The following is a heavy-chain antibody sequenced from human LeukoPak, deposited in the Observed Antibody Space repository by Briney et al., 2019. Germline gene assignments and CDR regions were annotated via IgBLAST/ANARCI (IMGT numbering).Heavy chain of an antibody. Sequence: PSETLSLTCAVYGGSFSGYYWSWIRQPPGKGLEWIGEINHSGSTNYNPPLKSRVTLSVDTSKNQFSLKLSSVTAADTAVYYCARQPPLSEGWFDPWGQGTLVTVSS. CDR3: ARQPPLSEGWFDP. CDR1: GGSFSGYY. D-gene: IGHD2/OR15-2a*01. V-gene: IGHV4-34*01. CDR2: INHSGST. J-gene: IGHJ5*02.